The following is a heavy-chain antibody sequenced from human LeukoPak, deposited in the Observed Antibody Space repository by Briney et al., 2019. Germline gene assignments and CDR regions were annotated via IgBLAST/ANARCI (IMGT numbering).Heavy chain of an antibody. CDR1: GFTFSTYW. Sequence: PGGYLRCSSAASGFTFSTYWMHWVRQAPGQGLVWVSRIKGDGNSTSYADSVKGRFTISRDNDKNTLYLQMNSLRGEDTAVYYCVGDPDYWGYSRFDYWGQGNLVTVSS. V-gene: IGHV3-74*01. CDR3: VGDPDYWGYSRFDY. J-gene: IGHJ4*02. CDR2: IKGDGNST. D-gene: IGHD7-27*01.